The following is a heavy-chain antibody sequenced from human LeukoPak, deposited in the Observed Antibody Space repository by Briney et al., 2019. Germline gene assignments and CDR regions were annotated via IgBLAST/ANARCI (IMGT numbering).Heavy chain of an antibody. CDR1: GLTLSSFG. Sequence: GGSLRLSCAASGLTLSSFGMSWVRQAPGKGLEWVSSISSSSRYIYYADSVKGRFKISRDNGKNALYLQVNSLRVQDRAVYCCAIAVEAALRIYGPSGPNDHWGQGTLVTVSS. V-gene: IGHV3-21*01. J-gene: IGHJ1*01. CDR3: AIAVEAALRIYGPSGPNDH. D-gene: IGHD6-13*01. CDR2: ISSSSRYI.